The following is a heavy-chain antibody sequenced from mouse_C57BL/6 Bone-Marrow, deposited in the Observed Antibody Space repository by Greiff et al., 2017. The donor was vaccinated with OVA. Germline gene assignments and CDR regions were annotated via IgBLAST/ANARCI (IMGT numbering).Heavy chain of an antibody. D-gene: IGHD2-3*01. V-gene: IGHV1-85*01. CDR1: GYTFTSYD. CDR2: IYPRDGST. J-gene: IGHJ2*01. CDR3: ARDDGYCCFDY. Sequence: QVQLQQSGPELVKPGASVKLSCKASGYTFTSYDINWVKQRPGQGLEWIGWIYPRDGSTTYNEKFKGKATLTVDTSSSTAYVELHSLTSEDSAVYFCARDDGYCCFDYWGQGTTLTVSS.